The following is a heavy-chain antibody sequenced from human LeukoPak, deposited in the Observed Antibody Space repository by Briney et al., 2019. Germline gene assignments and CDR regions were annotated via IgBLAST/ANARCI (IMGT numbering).Heavy chain of an antibody. CDR2: IYYSGST. V-gene: IGHV4-39*01. CDR3: ARGYCSGGSCYSFDY. CDR1: NGSISSSSYS. J-gene: IGHJ4*02. D-gene: IGHD2-15*01. Sequence: PSETLSLTCTVSNGSISSSSYSWGWIRQPPGKGPEWIGSIYYSGSTYYNPSLKSRVTISVDTSKNQFSLKLSSVTAADTTVYYCARGYCSGGSCYSFDYWGQGTPVTVSS.